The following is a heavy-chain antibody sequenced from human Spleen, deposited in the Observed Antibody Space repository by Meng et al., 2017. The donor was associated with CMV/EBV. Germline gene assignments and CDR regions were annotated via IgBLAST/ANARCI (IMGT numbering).Heavy chain of an antibody. Sequence: LSCAASGFSFSSYSMNWVRQAPGKGLEWVSSITSSSSYIYYADSVKGRFTISRDNAEKSLYLQMNSLRAEDTAVYYCARDYGDFDLWGQGTLVTVSS. CDR2: ITSSSSYI. D-gene: IGHD4-17*01. CDR1: GFSFSSYS. J-gene: IGHJ5*02. CDR3: ARDYGDFDL. V-gene: IGHV3-21*01.